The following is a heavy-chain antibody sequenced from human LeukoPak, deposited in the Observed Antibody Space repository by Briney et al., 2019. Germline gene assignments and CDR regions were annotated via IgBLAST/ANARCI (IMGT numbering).Heavy chain of an antibody. CDR1: GFTFDYW. J-gene: IGHJ4*02. CDR3: ARASTRSGTTYYFDY. V-gene: IGHV3-7*01. Sequence: GGSLRFSCVGYGFTFDYWMSWVRQAPGKGLEWVANINEDESEKSYVDSVKGRFTVSRDNARSSLFLQMNSLSAEDTAVYFCARASTRSGTTYYFDYWGQGTRVTVSS. D-gene: IGHD3-10*01. CDR2: INEDESEK.